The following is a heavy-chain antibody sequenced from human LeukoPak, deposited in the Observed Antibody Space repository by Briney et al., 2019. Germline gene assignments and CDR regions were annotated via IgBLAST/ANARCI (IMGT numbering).Heavy chain of an antibody. CDR2: IYYSGTT. Sequence: SETLSLTCSVSGVFINGYYWRCLRQPPGKGLEWIGYIYYSGTTNYSPSLKSRVTISLDPSKRQFSLKLTSVTAADAAIYYCARFRRGVVTALDVWGRGTTVAVSS. CDR1: GVFINGYY. V-gene: IGHV4-59*08. D-gene: IGHD2-21*02. J-gene: IGHJ6*04. CDR3: ARFRRGVVTALDV.